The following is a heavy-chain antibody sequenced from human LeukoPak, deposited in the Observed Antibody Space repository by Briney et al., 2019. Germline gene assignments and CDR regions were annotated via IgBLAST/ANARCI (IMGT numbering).Heavy chain of an antibody. CDR2: ISSSSSNI. D-gene: IGHD5-18*01. CDR3: AREFKSGYGMWA. V-gene: IGHV3-21*01. CDR1: GFTFSSYN. J-gene: IGHJ5*02. Sequence: GGSLRLSCAASGFTFSSYNMNWVRQAPGKGLEWVSAISSSSSNIYYADSVKGRFSISRDNSKNTLYLQMNILRAEDTAVYYGAREFKSGYGMWAWGQGELVTVSS.